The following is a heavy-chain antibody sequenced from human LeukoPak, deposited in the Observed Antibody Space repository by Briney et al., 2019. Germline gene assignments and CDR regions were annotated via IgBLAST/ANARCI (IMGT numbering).Heavy chain of an antibody. V-gene: IGHV3-15*01. Sequence: GGSLRLSCAASGFTFSNAWMNWVRQAPGKGLEWVGRIKSKTDGGATDYAAPVKGRFTISRDDSRHTLYLQVNSLKTEDTAVYYCTTGNWGSFSYWGQGTLVTVSS. D-gene: IGHD7-27*01. CDR3: TTGNWGSFSY. CDR1: GFTFSNAW. J-gene: IGHJ4*02. CDR2: IKSKTDGGAT.